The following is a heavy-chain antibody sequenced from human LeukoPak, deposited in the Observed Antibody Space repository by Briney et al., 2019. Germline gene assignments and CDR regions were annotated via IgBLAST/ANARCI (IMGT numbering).Heavy chain of an antibody. CDR3: ASAGQMGFSGVFVDY. J-gene: IGHJ4*02. CDR1: GGSISSSNW. Sequence: SETLSLTCAVSGGSISSSNWWSWVRQPPGNGLEWIGEIYHSGSTNYNPSLKSRVTISVDTSKNQFSLKLSSVTAADTAVYYCASAGQMGFSGVFVDYWGQGTLVTVSS. V-gene: IGHV4-4*02. CDR2: IYHSGST. D-gene: IGHD5/OR15-5a*01.